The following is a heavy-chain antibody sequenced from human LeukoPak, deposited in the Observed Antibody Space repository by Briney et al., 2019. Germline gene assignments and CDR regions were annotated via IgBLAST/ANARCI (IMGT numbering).Heavy chain of an antibody. D-gene: IGHD1-26*01. CDR1: GYTFTSHY. CDR2: INPSGSRT. V-gene: IGHV1-46*01. J-gene: IGHJ5*02. Sequence: GASVKVSCKASGYTFTSHYMHWVRQAPGQGLEWMGLINPSGSRTTYAQKFQGRVTMSRDMSTTTDYMELSSLTSDDTAAYYCARDNSVGNTAWWFDPWGQGTLVTVSS. CDR3: ARDNSVGNTAWWFDP.